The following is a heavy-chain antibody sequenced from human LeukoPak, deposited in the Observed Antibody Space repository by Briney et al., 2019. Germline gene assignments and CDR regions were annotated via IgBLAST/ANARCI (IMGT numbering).Heavy chain of an antibody. CDR1: GFTFCDHW. CDR2: IKQDGSAK. J-gene: IGHJ4*02. V-gene: IGHV3-7*02. D-gene: IGHD2-2*01. CDR3: ARWRGSTSERSDY. Sequence: GGSLKLSCKASGFTFCDHWMKWGRQAPGEGPEWVGNIKQDGSAKYYVDSVKGRFTISRDNAKNSLYLQMDSLRVEDTATYYCARWRGSTSERSDYWGQGTLVTVSS.